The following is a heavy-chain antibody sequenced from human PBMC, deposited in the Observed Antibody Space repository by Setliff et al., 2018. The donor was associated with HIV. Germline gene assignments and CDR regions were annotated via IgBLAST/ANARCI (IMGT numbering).Heavy chain of an antibody. J-gene: IGHJ4*02. Sequence: ASVKVSCKASGYTFTTYAMHWVRQAPGQRLEWMGWIDAGNGNTKYSQKCQGRVTITRDTSASTAYLELSSLRSEDTAVYYCARVDYYDSSGYWHFDYWGQGTLVTVSS. CDR1: GYTFTTYA. CDR2: IDAGNGNT. D-gene: IGHD3-22*01. V-gene: IGHV1-3*01. CDR3: ARVDYYDSSGYWHFDY.